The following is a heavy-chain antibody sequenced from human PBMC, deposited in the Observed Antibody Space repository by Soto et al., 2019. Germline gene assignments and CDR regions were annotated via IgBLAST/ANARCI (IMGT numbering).Heavy chain of an antibody. CDR2: ISGSGGST. Sequence: GGSLRLSCAASGFTFSSYAMSWVRQAPGKGLEWVSAISGSGGSTYYADSVKGRFTISRDNSKNTLYLQMNSLRAEDTAVYYCAKTKEGSGWEDSGRTKEYAEYFQHWGQGTLVTVSS. V-gene: IGHV3-23*01. J-gene: IGHJ1*01. D-gene: IGHD6-19*01. CDR1: GFTFSSYA. CDR3: AKTKEGSGWEDSGRTKEYAEYFQH.